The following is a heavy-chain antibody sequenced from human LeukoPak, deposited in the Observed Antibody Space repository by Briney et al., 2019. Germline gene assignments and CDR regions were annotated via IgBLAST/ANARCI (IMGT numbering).Heavy chain of an antibody. D-gene: IGHD3-16*02. CDR2: ISGSGGST. CDR3: AKDPTRGITFGGVITGQIDY. Sequence: GGSLRLSCAASGFTLSSYAMSWVRQAPGKGLEWVSAISGSGGSTYYADSVKGRFTISRDNSKNTLYLQMNSLRAEDTALYYCAKDPTRGITFGGVITGQIDYWGQGTLVTVSS. CDR1: GFTLSSYA. J-gene: IGHJ4*02. V-gene: IGHV3-23*01.